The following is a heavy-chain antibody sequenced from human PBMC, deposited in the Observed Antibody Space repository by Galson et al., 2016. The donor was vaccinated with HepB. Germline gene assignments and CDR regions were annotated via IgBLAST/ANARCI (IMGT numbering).Heavy chain of an antibody. CDR1: SASINDYY. CDR2: IYYSGTI. V-gene: IGHV4-59*01. J-gene: IGHJ3*02. CDR3: AFSTRDDTFEN. Sequence: SETLSLTCDVSSASINDYYWSWVRLAPGRGLEWIGYIYYSGTINCNPSLASRVTLSIHTSKTQFSLNLKSVTAADTAVYYCAFSTRDDTFENWGQGTMVTVAS.